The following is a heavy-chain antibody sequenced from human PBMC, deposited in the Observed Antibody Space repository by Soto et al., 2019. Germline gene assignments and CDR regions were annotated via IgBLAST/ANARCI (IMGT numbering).Heavy chain of an antibody. CDR1: GGSFSGYY. J-gene: IGHJ4*02. Sequence: KASECLSLTCAVYGGSFSGYYWSWIRQPPGKGLEWIGEINHSGSTNYNPSLKSRVTISVDTSKNQFSLKLSSVTAADTAVYYCARDYRRYYYGSGSPAHYFDYWGQGTLVTVSS. D-gene: IGHD3-10*01. CDR2: INHSGST. V-gene: IGHV4-34*01. CDR3: ARDYRRYYYGSGSPAHYFDY.